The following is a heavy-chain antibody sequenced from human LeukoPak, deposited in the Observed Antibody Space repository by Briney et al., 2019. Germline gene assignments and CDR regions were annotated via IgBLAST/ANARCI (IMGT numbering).Heavy chain of an antibody. CDR1: GFTFSSYS. CDR2: ISSSSTYI. Sequence: PGGSLRLSCAASGFTFSSYSMNWVRQAPGKGLEWVSSISSSSTYIYDAVSVKGRFTISRDNAKNSLYLQMNSLRAEDTAVYYGARDPNSSLGRGYWGQGTLVTVSS. D-gene: IGHD6-6*01. V-gene: IGHV3-21*01. CDR3: ARDPNSSLGRGY. J-gene: IGHJ4*02.